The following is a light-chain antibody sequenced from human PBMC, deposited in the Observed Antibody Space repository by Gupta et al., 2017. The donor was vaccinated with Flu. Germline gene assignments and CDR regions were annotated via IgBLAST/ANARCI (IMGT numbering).Light chain of an antibody. Sequence: SDVGGYNVVSWYQQNPGKAPKLMIYEVTKRPSGVPDRFSGSKSGNTASLTVSGLQAEDEADYFCCSYSGSNSLYVFGTGTKVTVL. CDR2: EVT. J-gene: IGLJ1*01. CDR1: SDVGGYNV. CDR3: CSYSGSNSLYV. V-gene: IGLV2-8*01.